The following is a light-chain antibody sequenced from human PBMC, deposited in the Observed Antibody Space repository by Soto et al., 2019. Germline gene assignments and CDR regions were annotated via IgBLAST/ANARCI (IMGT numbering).Light chain of an antibody. V-gene: IGKV3-20*01. CDR2: GAS. CDR3: QQSGGSPPYT. J-gene: IGKJ2*01. CDR1: QSISSSY. Sequence: VLTKSPGTLSLSPGERATISCRASQSISSSYLAWYQHKPGQAPRLLIYGASSRATGIPHRFSGSGSGTDFTLTISRLEPEDCRVYYCQQSGGSPPYTFGQGTRLEIK.